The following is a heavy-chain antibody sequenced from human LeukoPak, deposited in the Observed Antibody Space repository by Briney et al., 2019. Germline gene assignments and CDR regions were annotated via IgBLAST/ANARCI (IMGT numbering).Heavy chain of an antibody. D-gene: IGHD6-19*01. CDR2: IGGSGGST. Sequence: GGSLRLSCAASGFTFNNYAMNWVRQAPGKGLEWVSGIGGSGGSTYYADSVKGQFTISRDNSKNTLYLQMNSLRAEDTAVYYCAKASGGYYFEYWGQGTLVTVSS. J-gene: IGHJ4*02. CDR3: AKASGGYYFEY. V-gene: IGHV3-23*01. CDR1: GFTFNNYA.